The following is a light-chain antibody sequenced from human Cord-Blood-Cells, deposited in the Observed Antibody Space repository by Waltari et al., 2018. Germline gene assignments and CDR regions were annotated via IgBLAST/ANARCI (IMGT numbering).Light chain of an antibody. CDR3: CSYAGSYTLV. CDR2: DVS. CDR1: SSDVGGYNY. J-gene: IGLJ2*01. Sequence: QSALTQPRSVSGFPAQSVTISSPGPSSDVGGYNYVSWYQQHPGKAPKLMIYDVSKRPSGVPDRFSGSKSGNTASLTISGLQAEDEADYYCCSYAGSYTLVFGGGTKLTVL. V-gene: IGLV2-11*01.